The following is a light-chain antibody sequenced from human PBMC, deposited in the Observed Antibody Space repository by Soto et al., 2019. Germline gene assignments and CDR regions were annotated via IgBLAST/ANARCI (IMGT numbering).Light chain of an antibody. CDR1: QSISNW. J-gene: IGKJ1*01. V-gene: IGKV1-5*03. CDR2: KAF. Sequence: DIQMTQSPSTLSASVGDRVTITCRASQSISNWLAWYQQKPGKAPKLLIYKAFSLKSGVPSRFSASGSGTEFTLTISSLQPDDFATYYCQQYNTYPTFGQGTKVEIK. CDR3: QQYNTYPT.